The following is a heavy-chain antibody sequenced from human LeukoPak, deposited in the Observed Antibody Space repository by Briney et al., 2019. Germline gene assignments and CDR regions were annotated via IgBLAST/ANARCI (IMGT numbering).Heavy chain of an antibody. CDR2: IYYSGST. Sequence: PSQTLSLTCTVSGGSISSGGYYWSWIRQHPGKGLEWIGYIYYSGSTYYNPSLKSRVTISVDTSKNQFSLKLSSVTAADTAMYYCARASAGVPDYYMDVWGKGTTVTVSS. CDR1: GGSISSGGYY. CDR3: ARASAGVPDYYMDV. D-gene: IGHD2-8*01. J-gene: IGHJ6*03. V-gene: IGHV4-31*03.